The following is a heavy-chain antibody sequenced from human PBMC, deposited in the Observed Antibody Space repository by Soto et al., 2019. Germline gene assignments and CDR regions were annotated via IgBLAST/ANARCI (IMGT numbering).Heavy chain of an antibody. CDR2: ISGTGSST. CDR1: GFSFGSYV. Sequence: EVQLLESGGGLVQPGGSLRLSCAASGFSFGSYVMNWVRQAPGKGLEWVSGISGTGSSTYDADSVKGRFTISRDNSKTPLYMHMVRLKTDDTAVYYCAKEAARRSASRPAPVVRLRRGCAFAMWGQGTMVTVSS. CDR3: AKEAARRSASRPAPVVRLRRGCAFAM. J-gene: IGHJ3*02. V-gene: IGHV3-23*01. D-gene: IGHD3-22*01.